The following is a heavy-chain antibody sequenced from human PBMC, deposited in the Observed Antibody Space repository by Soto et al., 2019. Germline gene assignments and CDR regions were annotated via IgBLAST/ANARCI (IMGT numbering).Heavy chain of an antibody. D-gene: IGHD1-26*01. Sequence: QVQLVQSGAEVKKPGSSVKVSCKASGGTFSSYAISWVQQAPGQGLEWMGGIIPIFGTANYAQKFQGRVTITADESTSTAYMELSSLRSEDTAVYYCARGAVGAKSGRVYHFDYWGQGTLVTVSS. CDR1: GGTFSSYA. J-gene: IGHJ4*02. V-gene: IGHV1-69*01. CDR2: IIPIFGTA. CDR3: ARGAVGAKSGRVYHFDY.